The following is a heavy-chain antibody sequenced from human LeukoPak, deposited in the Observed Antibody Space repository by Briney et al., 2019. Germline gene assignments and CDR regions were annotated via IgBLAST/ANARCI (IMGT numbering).Heavy chain of an antibody. CDR2: ISYGGSNK. CDR3: ARAGDPYYYYYMDV. CDR1: GFTFSSYA. V-gene: IGHV3-30*04. Sequence: GGSLRLSCAASGFTFSSYAMHWVRQAPGKGLEWVAVISYGGSNKYYADSVKGRFTISRDNSKNTLYLQMNSLRAEDTAVYYCARAGDPYYYYYMDVWGKGTTVTVSS. J-gene: IGHJ6*03. D-gene: IGHD4-17*01.